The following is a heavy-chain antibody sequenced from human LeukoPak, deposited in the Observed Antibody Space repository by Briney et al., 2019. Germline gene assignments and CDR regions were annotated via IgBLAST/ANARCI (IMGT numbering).Heavy chain of an antibody. CDR1: GGSFSGYY. CDR3: ARGNPGYSSSWTSLYNWFDP. CDR2: INHSGST. Sequence: SETLSLTCAVYGGSFSGYYWSWIRQPPGKGLEWIGAINHSGSTNYNPSLKSRVTISVDTSKNQFSLKLSSVTAADTAVYYCARGNPGYSSSWTSLYNWFDPWGQGTLVTVSS. D-gene: IGHD6-13*01. J-gene: IGHJ5*02. V-gene: IGHV4-34*01.